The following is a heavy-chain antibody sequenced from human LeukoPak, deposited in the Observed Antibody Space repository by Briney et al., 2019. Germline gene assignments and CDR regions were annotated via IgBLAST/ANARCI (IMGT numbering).Heavy chain of an antibody. J-gene: IGHJ4*02. Sequence: SETLSLTRTVSGGSISSYYWSWIRQPAGKGLERIGRIYTSGSTNYNPSLKSRVTMSVDTSKNQFSLKLSSLTAADTSVYFSVRTLGSSLQGNGYYFDYWGQRTLVTASS. V-gene: IGHV4-4*07. CDR3: VRTLGSSLQGNGYYFDY. CDR2: IYTSGST. CDR1: GGSISSYY. D-gene: IGHD6-13*01.